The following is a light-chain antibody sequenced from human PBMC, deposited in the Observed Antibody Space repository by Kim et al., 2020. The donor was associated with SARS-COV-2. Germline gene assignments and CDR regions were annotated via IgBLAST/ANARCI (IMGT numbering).Light chain of an antibody. CDR3: QQRSDWRT. V-gene: IGKV3-11*01. J-gene: IGKJ1*01. Sequence: SLSPGERATLSCRAGQGVSTYLAWFQQKFGQAPRLLIYDASKRATGIPARFSGSGSGTDFTLTISSLEPEDFAVYYCQQRSDWRTFGQGTRVEIK. CDR1: QGVSTY. CDR2: DAS.